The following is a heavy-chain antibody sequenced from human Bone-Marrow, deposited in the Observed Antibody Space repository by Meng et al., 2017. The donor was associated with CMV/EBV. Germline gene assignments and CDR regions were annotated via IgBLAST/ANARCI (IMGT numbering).Heavy chain of an antibody. Sequence: SETLSLTCAVYGGSFSGYYWSWIRQPPGKGLEWIGEINHSGSTNYNPSLKSRVTISVDTSKNQFSLKLSSVTAADTAVYYCARDSRSRISNYYYDMDVWGQGTTVTVSS. CDR2: INHSGST. D-gene: IGHD2/OR15-2a*01. J-gene: IGHJ6*02. CDR1: GGSFSGYY. V-gene: IGHV4-34*01. CDR3: ARDSRSRISNYYYDMDV.